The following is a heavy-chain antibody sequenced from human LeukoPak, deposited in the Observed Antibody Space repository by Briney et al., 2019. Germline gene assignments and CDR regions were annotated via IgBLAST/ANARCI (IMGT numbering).Heavy chain of an antibody. J-gene: IGHJ6*03. CDR2: INPNSGGT. V-gene: IGHV1-2*02. CDR1: GYTFTGYY. D-gene: IGHD5-12*01. CDR3: ARDKGGGYALRYYYYYMDV. Sequence: ASVKVSCKASGYTFTGYYMHWVRQAPGQGLEWMGWINPNSGGTNYAQKFQGRVTMNRDASISTAYMELSRLRSDDTAVYYCARDKGGGYALRYYYYYMDVWGKGTTVTISS.